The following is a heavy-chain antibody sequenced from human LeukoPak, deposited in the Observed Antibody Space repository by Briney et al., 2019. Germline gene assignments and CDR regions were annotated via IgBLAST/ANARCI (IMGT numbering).Heavy chain of an antibody. V-gene: IGHV1-46*01. CDR1: GYTFTSYY. Sequence: ASVKVSCKASGYTFTSYYMHWVRQAPGQGLEWMGMINPSGGSTSYAQKFQGRVTMTRDTSTSTVYMELSSLRSEDTAVYYCARDRYYCDSSGYIRGISFDYWGQGTLVTVSS. D-gene: IGHD3-22*01. CDR2: INPSGGST. CDR3: ARDRYYCDSSGYIRGISFDY. J-gene: IGHJ4*02.